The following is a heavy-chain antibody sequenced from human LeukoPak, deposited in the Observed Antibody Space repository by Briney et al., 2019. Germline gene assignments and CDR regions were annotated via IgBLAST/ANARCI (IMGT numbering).Heavy chain of an antibody. CDR2: MNPNSGNT. D-gene: IGHD1-26*01. V-gene: IGHV1-8*01. Sequence: GASVKVSCKASGYTFTSYDINWVRQATGQGLEWMGWMNPNSGNTGYAQKFQGRVTMTRDTSISTAYMELSRLRSDDTAVYYCARDAWGEKNWFDPWGQGTLVTVSS. CDR1: GYTFTSYD. J-gene: IGHJ5*02. CDR3: ARDAWGEKNWFDP.